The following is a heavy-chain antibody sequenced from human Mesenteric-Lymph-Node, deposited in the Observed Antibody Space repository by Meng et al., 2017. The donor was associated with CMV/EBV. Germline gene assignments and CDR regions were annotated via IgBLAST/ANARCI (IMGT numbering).Heavy chain of an antibody. J-gene: IGHJ4*02. V-gene: IGHV3-66*02. D-gene: IGHD3-3*01. Sequence: GGSLRLSCAASGFTVSSNYMSWVRQAPGKGLEWVSVIYSGGSTYYADSVKGRFTISRDNSKNTLYLQMNSLRAGDTAVYYCARCSNDFWSGSYYFDYWGQGTLVPFSS. CDR2: IYSGGST. CDR1: GFTVSSNY. CDR3: ARCSNDFWSGSYYFDY.